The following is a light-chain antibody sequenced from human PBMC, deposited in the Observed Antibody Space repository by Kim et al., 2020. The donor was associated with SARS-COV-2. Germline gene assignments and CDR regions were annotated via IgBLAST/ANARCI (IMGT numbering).Light chain of an antibody. J-gene: IGKJ1*01. CDR3: QQYNNWTRP. CDR1: QSVSSN. Sequence: EVVMTQSPATLSVSPGERATLSCRASQSVSSNLAWYQQKPGQAPRLLIYGTSTRATGIPARFSGSGSGTEFTLIISSLQSEDFAVYYRQQYNNWTRPFGQRTKADI. CDR2: GTS. V-gene: IGKV3-15*01.